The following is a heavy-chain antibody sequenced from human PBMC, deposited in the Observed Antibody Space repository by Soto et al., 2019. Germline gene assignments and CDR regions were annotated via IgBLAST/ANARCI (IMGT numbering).Heavy chain of an antibody. Sequence: QVQLQESGPGLVKPSETLSLTCTVSGGSMYRSGYYWGWIRQPPGRGLEWIGNIDYNGVTYSNPSLKSRVTISRDTSNNQFSLKLTSVTAADTALYYCGKVLVGATGHTDSDSWGPGTLVAVSS. V-gene: IGHV4-39*01. J-gene: IGHJ4*02. CDR3: GKVLVGATGHTDSDS. CDR2: IDYNGVT. D-gene: IGHD2-15*01. CDR1: GGSMYRSGYY.